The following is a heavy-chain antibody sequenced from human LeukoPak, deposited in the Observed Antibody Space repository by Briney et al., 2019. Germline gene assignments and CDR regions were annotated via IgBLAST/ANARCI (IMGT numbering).Heavy chain of an antibody. J-gene: IGHJ4*02. CDR3: ARDPAGVGIDY. D-gene: IGHD6-13*01. CDR1: GFSFSSYW. V-gene: IGHV3-7*03. Sequence: GGSLRLSCAASGFSFSSYWMSWVRQAPGKGLEWVANIKQDGSEKYYVDSLKGRFTIARDNAKNSLYLQMNSLRAEDTAVYYCARDPAGVGIDYWGQGTLVTVSS. CDR2: IKQDGSEK.